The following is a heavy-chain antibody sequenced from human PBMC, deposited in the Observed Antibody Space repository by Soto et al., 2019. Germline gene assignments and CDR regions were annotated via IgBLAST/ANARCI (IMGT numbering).Heavy chain of an antibody. CDR3: ARGHEYGGNSAAFAI. Sequence: QVQLVQSGAEVKKPGSSVKVSCKASGGTFSTSSINWVRQAPGQRPEWMGNILPIFGTADYAQKFQGRVTITADKSTNTAYMELRSLLSEDPAVYYCARGHEYGGNSAAFAIWGQGTVVTVSS. D-gene: IGHD4-17*01. CDR1: GGTFSTSS. J-gene: IGHJ3*02. V-gene: IGHV1-69*14. CDR2: ILPIFGTA.